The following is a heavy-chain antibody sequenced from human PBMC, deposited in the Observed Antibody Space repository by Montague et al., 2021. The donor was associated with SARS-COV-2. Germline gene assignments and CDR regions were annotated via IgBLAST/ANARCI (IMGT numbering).Heavy chain of an antibody. CDR3: ARDGVLRDFDWLGDRYGMDV. V-gene: IGHV4-61*01. D-gene: IGHD3-9*01. CDR2: IYYSGST. CDR1: GGSVSSGSYY. Sequence: SETLSLTCTVSGGSVSSGSYYWSWIRQPPGKGLEWIGYIYYSGSTNYNPSLKSRVTISVDTSKNQFSLKLSSVTAADTAVYYCARDGVLRDFDWLGDRYGMDVWGQGTTVTVSS. J-gene: IGHJ6*02.